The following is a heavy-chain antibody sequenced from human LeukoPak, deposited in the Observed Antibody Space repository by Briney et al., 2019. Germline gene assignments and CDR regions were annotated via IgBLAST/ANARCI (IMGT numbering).Heavy chain of an antibody. Sequence: GGSLRLSCAASGCTFSNYWMHWVRQAPGKGLVWVSLVNDDGSTTVYADSVKGRFTISRDNAKNTLYLQMNSLRAEDTAVYYCARDDSSARANYWGQGALVTVSS. CDR1: GCTFSNYW. V-gene: IGHV3-74*01. CDR3: ARDDSSARANY. D-gene: IGHD3-22*01. CDR2: VNDDGSTT. J-gene: IGHJ4*02.